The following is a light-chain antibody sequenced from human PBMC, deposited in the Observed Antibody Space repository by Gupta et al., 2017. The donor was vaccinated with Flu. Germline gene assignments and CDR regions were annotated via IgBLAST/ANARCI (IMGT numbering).Light chain of an antibody. Sequence: DIQMTQSPSSLSASVGYRVTIPCRAIQSITSYLNWYQQKPGKAPKLLSYAASSLQSGVPPRFSGSGSGTDFTLTISSLQPGDFAIYVCQQSYSTPQVTFGQGTKLEIK. CDR2: AAS. V-gene: IGKV1-39*01. J-gene: IGKJ2*01. CDR1: QSITSY. CDR3: QQSYSTPQVT.